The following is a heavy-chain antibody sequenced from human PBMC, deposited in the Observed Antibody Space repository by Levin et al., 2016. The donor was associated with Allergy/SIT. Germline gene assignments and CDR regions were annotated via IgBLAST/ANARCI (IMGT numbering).Heavy chain of an antibody. CDR2: ISTSSNYI. CDR1: GFTFKTHG. V-gene: IGHV3-21*06. Sequence: GGSLRLSCAVSGFTFKTHGMNWVRQAPGKGLEWVSFISTSSNYIYYADSVKGRFTISRDNANNALYLQMNSLGAEDTAVYYCARDHCGSGNCYSWSFDCWGQGEPWSPSPQ. J-gene: IGHJ4*02. CDR3: ARDHCGSGNCYSWSFDC. D-gene: IGHD2-21*01.